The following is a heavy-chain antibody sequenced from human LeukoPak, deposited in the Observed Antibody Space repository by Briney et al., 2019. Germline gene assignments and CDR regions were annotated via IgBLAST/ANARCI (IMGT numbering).Heavy chain of an antibody. V-gene: IGHV4-30-2*01. Sequence: SETLSLTCTVSGGSISSGGYYWSWIRQPPGKGLEWIGYIYHSGSTYYNPSLKSRVTISVDRSKNQFSLKLSSVTAADTAVYYCASSLRYFDWLLTYYFDYWGQGTLVTVSS. CDR3: ASSLRYFDWLLTYYFDY. CDR1: GGSISSGGYY. J-gene: IGHJ4*02. CDR2: IYHSGST. D-gene: IGHD3-9*01.